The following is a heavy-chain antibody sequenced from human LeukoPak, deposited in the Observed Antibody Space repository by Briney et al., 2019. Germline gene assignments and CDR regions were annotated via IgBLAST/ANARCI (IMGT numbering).Heavy chain of an antibody. Sequence: GGSLRLSCAASGFTFSSYAMHWVRQAPGKGLEWVAVISYDGSNKYYADSVKGRLTISRDNSKNTLYLQMNSLRAEDTAVYYCARAHGVSGSYCDYWGQGTLVTVSS. CDR2: ISYDGSNK. CDR3: ARAHGVSGSYCDY. V-gene: IGHV3-30*04. D-gene: IGHD3-10*01. J-gene: IGHJ4*02. CDR1: GFTFSSYA.